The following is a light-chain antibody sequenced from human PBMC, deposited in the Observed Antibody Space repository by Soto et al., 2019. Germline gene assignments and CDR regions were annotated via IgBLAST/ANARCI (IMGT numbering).Light chain of an antibody. CDR1: QSVSRY. Sequence: IVLTQSPATLSLSPRERVTLSCRARQSVSRYLAGYQQKPGQAPRLLIYDSSKRATGIAPRFSGRGSGTVFALAISSIEPEDFAVYCCRQRSDWPVTFGPGTTVDFK. V-gene: IGKV3-11*01. J-gene: IGKJ3*01. CDR3: RQRSDWPVT. CDR2: DSS.